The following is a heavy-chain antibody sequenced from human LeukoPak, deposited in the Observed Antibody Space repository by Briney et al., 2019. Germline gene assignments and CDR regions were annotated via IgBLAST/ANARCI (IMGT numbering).Heavy chain of an antibody. V-gene: IGHV3-20*04. D-gene: IGHD2/OR15-2a*01. CDR2: INWNGGST. Sequence: RPGGSLRLSCAASGFTFDDYGMSWVRQAPGKGLEWVSGINWNGGSTGYADSVKGRFTISRDNAKNSLYLQMNSLRAEDTALYYCTRELEITYYFPPRWFDPWGRGTLVTVSS. J-gene: IGHJ5*02. CDR3: TRELEITYYFPPRWFDP. CDR1: GFTFDDYG.